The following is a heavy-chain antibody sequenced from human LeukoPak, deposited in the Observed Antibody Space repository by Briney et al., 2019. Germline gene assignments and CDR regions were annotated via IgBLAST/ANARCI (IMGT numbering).Heavy chain of an antibody. J-gene: IGHJ4*02. CDR1: GFTLSSYW. CDR2: IKEDGSEM. V-gene: IGHV3-7*01. Sequence: GGSLRLSCAASGFTLSSYWMSWVRQAPGKGLEWVANIKEDGSEMQYVDSVKGRFTISRDNAKNSLYLQMDSLRAEDTAVYYCASRSLAHDCWGQGILVTVSS. CDR3: ASRSLAHDC.